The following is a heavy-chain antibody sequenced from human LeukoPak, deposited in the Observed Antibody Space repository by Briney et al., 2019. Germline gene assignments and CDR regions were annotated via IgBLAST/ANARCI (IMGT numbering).Heavy chain of an antibody. CDR2: MNPNSGNT. D-gene: IGHD1-26*01. CDR3: ARDRELLNYFDY. CDR1: GYTFTSYD. V-gene: IGHV1-8*03. J-gene: IGHJ4*02. Sequence: ASVKVSCKASGYTFTSYDINWVRQATGQGLEWMGWMNPNSGNTGYAQKFQGRVTITRNTSISTAYMELSSLRSEDTAVYYCARDRELLNYFDYWGQGTLVTVSS.